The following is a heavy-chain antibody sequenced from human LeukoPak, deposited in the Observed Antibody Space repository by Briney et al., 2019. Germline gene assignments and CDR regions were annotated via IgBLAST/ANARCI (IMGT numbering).Heavy chain of an antibody. V-gene: IGHV3-23*01. J-gene: IGHJ4*02. Sequence: PGGSLRLSCAASGFTFSSYAMTWVRQAPGKGLEGVSAISGSADSTYYADSVKGRFTISRDNSRNTVYLQMNSLRVEDTAVYYCAKETYASGPYYFDYWGQGTLVNVSS. CDR1: GFTFSSYA. CDR2: ISGSADST. CDR3: AKETYASGPYYFDY. D-gene: IGHD3-10*01.